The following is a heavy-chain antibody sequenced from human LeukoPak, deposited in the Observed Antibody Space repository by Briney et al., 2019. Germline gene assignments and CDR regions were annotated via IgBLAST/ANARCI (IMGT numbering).Heavy chain of an antibody. CDR1: GLILRNYW. CDR3: ARGGGLDV. D-gene: IGHD3-16*01. V-gene: IGHV3-7*03. J-gene: IGHJ6*02. CDR2: IKQDGSEK. Sequence: GGSLRLSCEASGLILRNYWMSWVRQVPGKGLEWVANIKQDGSEKYNVDSVKGRFIISRDNAKNSLYLQMSNLRAEDTAVYFCARGGGLDVWGQGATVTVSS.